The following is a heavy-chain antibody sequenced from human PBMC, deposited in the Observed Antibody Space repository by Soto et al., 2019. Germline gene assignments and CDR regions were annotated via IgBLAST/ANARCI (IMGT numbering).Heavy chain of an antibody. CDR1: GYSFTSYW. CDR3: AGPFSCCGGDCYSEVWYFDL. V-gene: IGHV5-51*01. CDR2: IYPGDSDT. J-gene: IGHJ2*01. D-gene: IGHD2-21*02. Sequence: GESLKISCKGSGYSFTSYWIGWVRQMPEKGLEWMGIIYPGDSDTRYSPSFQGQVTISADKSISTAYLQWSSLKASDTAMYYCAGPFSCCGGDCYSEVWYFDLWGRGTLVTVSS.